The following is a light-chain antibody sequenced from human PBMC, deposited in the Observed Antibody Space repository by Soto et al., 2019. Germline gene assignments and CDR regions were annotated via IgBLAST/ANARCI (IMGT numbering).Light chain of an antibody. V-gene: IGLV2-8*01. CDR1: SSDVADYQY. CDR3: SSYAGSSTYV. J-gene: IGLJ1*01. CDR2: EVN. Sequence: QSVLTQPPSASGSPGQSVTISCTGTSSDVADYQYVSWYQQHPGKAPKLMIYEVNKRPSGIPDRFSGSKSGSTASLTVSGLHPEDEADYYCSSYAGSSTYVFGTGTKVTVL.